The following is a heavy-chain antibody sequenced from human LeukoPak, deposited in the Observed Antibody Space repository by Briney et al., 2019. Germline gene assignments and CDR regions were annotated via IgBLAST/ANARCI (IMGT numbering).Heavy chain of an antibody. CDR3: ARGSSYYYDMAWFDP. D-gene: IGHD3-22*01. Sequence: ASVKVSCKASGYTFTSYDINWVRQATGQGLEWMGWMNPNSGNTGYAQKFQGRVTMTRNTSISTAYMELSSLRSEDTAVYYCARGSSYYYDMAWFDPWAREPWSPSPQ. J-gene: IGHJ5*02. V-gene: IGHV1-8*01. CDR1: GYTFTSYD. CDR2: MNPNSGNT.